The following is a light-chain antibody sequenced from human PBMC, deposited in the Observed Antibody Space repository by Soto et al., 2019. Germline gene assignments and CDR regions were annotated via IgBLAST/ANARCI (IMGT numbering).Light chain of an antibody. CDR3: QHYNSLSS. CDR2: DAS. V-gene: IGKV1-5*01. J-gene: IGKJ3*01. Sequence: IQMTQSPSSLSASVGDRVTITCRASQSISRYLAWYQKKPGEAPKLLIYDASSLQSGVSSRFSASGSGTEFSLSISSLQPDDLATYYCQHYNSLSSFGPGTKVDIK. CDR1: QSISRY.